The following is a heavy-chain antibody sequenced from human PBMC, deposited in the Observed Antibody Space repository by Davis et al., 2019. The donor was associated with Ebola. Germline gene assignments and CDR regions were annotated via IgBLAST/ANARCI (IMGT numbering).Heavy chain of an antibody. J-gene: IGHJ4*02. V-gene: IGHV5-51*01. CDR1: GYSFTSYW. D-gene: IGHD1-26*01. CDR3: ARLGSGSYWKPNFDY. Sequence: PGGSLRLSCKGSGYSFTSYWIGWVRQMPGKGLEWMGIIYPGDSDTRYSPSFQGQVTISADKSISTAYLQWSSLKASDTAMYYCARLGSGSYWKPNFDYWGQGTLVTVSS. CDR2: IYPGDSDT.